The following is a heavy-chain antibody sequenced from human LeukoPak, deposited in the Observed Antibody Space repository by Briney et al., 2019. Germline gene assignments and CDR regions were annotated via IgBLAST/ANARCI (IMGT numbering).Heavy chain of an antibody. V-gene: IGHV3-64*02. J-gene: IGHJ4*02. CDR2: IVSNGGNT. CDR3: ARGGYYAASDI. Sequence: GGSLRLSCAASGLTFSSHAMHWVRQAPGKGLEYVSAIVSNGGNTYYADSVRGRFTISRDNSKDTVYLQMGSPRPEDTAVYYCARGGYYAASDIWGQGALVTVSS. CDR1: GLTFSSHA. D-gene: IGHD3-3*01.